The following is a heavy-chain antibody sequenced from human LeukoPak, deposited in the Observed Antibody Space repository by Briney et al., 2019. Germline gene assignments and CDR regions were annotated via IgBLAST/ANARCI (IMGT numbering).Heavy chain of an antibody. Sequence: GGSLRLSCAASGSTVSINYMSWVRQAPGEGLEWVSVIYTTGKTYYADSVKGRFTISRDNAKNSLYLQMNSLRAEDTAVYYCARDRGRYTSGWYFDYWGQGTLVTVSS. D-gene: IGHD6-19*01. CDR3: ARDRGRYTSGWYFDY. CDR2: IYTTGKT. J-gene: IGHJ4*02. V-gene: IGHV3-66*01. CDR1: GSTVSINY.